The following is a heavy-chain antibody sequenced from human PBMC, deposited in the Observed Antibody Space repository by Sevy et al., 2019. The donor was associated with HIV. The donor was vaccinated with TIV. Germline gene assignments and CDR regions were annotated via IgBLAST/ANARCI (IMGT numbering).Heavy chain of an antibody. D-gene: IGHD3-3*01. Sequence: ASVKVSCKASGYTFTNYGISWVRQAPGQGLEWMGWIGAHNGNTNYAQKLQGRVTMTTDTSTSTASMELRSLRSDDTAVYYCARDLSHTGRFGAFDIWGQGTMVTVSS. CDR3: ARDLSHTGRFGAFDI. J-gene: IGHJ3*02. CDR2: IGAHNGNT. V-gene: IGHV1-18*01. CDR1: GYTFTNYG.